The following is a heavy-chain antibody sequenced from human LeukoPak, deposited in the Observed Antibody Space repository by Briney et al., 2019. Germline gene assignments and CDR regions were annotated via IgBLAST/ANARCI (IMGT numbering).Heavy chain of an antibody. Sequence: ESGPTLVNPTQTLTLTCTFSGFSLSTSGVAAGCFPQPPGGSLEWLALIYWNDGKYYSPSLKSRLTIAKDTSKNQVVLTMTNMDPVDTATFYCARRRSPSNGDWFDPWGQGTLVTVSS. CDR2: IYWNDGK. J-gene: IGHJ5*02. D-gene: IGHD4-17*01. V-gene: IGHV2-5*01. CDR3: ARRRSPSNGDWFDP. CDR1: GFSLSTSGVA.